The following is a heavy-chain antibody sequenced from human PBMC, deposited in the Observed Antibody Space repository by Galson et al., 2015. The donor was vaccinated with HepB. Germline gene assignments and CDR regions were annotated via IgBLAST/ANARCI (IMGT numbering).Heavy chain of an antibody. V-gene: IGHV1-18*04. CDR3: ARDVPQLELTVDAFDI. CDR2: ISAYNGNT. D-gene: IGHD1-1*01. CDR1: GYTFTSYG. Sequence: SVKVSCKASGYTFTSYGISWVRQAPGQGLEWMGWISAYNGNTNYAQKLQGRVTMTTDTSTSTAYMELRSLRSDDTAVYYCARDVPQLELTVDAFDIWGQGTMVTVSS. J-gene: IGHJ3*02.